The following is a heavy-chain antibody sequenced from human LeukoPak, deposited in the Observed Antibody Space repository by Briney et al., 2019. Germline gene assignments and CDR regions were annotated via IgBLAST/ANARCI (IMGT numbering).Heavy chain of an antibody. V-gene: IGHV3-23*01. CDR2: ITDSGVST. CDR3: AKMTDARGRYGSGSH. Sequence: GGSLRLSCAASGFTFSNFAMSWVRQAPGKGLEWVSSITDSGVSTFYADSLSGRFTITRDNSKNTLYLQMKSVRAADTATYYCAKMTDARGRYGSGSHWDQGTLVAVSS. D-gene: IGHD3-10*01. J-gene: IGHJ4*01. CDR1: GFTFSNFA.